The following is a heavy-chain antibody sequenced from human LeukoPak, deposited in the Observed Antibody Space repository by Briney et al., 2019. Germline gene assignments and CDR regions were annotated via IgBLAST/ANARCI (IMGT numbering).Heavy chain of an antibody. CDR3: ASVKDNVAAAGTGRSSHDY. D-gene: IGHD6-13*01. Sequence: GASVKVSCKASGYTFTGYYMHWVRQAPGQGLEWMGWINPNSGGTNYAQKFQGRVTMTRDTSISTAYMELSRLKSDDTAVYYCASVKDNVAAAGTGRSSHDYWGQGTLVTVSS. J-gene: IGHJ4*02. CDR1: GYTFTGYY. CDR2: INPNSGGT. V-gene: IGHV1-2*02.